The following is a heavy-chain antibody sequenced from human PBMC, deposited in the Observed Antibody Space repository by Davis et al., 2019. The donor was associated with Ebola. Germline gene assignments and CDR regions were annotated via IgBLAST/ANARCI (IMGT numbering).Heavy chain of an antibody. CDR2: ISYDGSNK. CDR1: GFTFSSYG. V-gene: IGHV3-30*18. J-gene: IGHJ6*04. CDR3: AKTLRFLEWLQPADYYYGMDV. Sequence: GGSLRLSCAASGFTFSSYGMHWVRQAPGKGLEWVAVISYDGSNKYYADSVKGRFTISRDNSKNTLYLQMNSLRAEDTAVYYCAKTLRFLEWLQPADYYYGMDVWGKGTTVTVSS. D-gene: IGHD3-3*01.